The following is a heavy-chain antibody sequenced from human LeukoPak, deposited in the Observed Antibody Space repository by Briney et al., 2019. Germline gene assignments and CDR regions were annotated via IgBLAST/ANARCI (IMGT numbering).Heavy chain of an antibody. J-gene: IGHJ3*02. CDR1: GGSISSSSYY. V-gene: IGHV4-39*01. CDR3: ASPIRFSYGGNPDHDAFDI. Sequence: SETLSLTCTVSGGSISSSSYYWGWIRQPPGKGLEWIGSIYYSGSTYYNPSLKSRVTISVDTSKNQFSLKLSSVTAADTAVYYCASPIRFSYGGNPDHDAFDIWGQGTMVTVSS. D-gene: IGHD4-23*01. CDR2: IYYSGST.